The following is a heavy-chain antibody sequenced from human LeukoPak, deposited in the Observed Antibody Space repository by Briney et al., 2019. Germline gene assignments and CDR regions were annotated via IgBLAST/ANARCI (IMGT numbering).Heavy chain of an antibody. CDR1: GFTFSSYE. D-gene: IGHD3-10*01. Sequence: PGGSLRLSCAASGFTFSSYEMNWVRQAPGKGLEWVLYISSSGSTKYYADSVKGRFTISRDNAKNSLHLQMNSLRAEDTAVYCCVRELRGARRWFDPWGQGTLVTVSS. CDR3: VRELRGARRWFDP. V-gene: IGHV3-48*03. CDR2: ISSSGSTK. J-gene: IGHJ5*02.